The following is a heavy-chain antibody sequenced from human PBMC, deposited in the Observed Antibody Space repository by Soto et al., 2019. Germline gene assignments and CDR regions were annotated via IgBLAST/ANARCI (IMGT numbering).Heavy chain of an antibody. V-gene: IGHV3-15*01. CDR3: PTDHILSTVPS. J-gene: IGHJ4*02. D-gene: IGHD4-17*01. CDR1: GVSLSISG. CDR2: IKSKTDGGTT. Sequence: LSRAASGVSLSISGMGVVLKAPGKGLEWVGRIKSKTDGGTTDYAAPVKGRFTISRDDSKNTLYLQMNSLKTEDTAVYYCPTDHILSTVPSWGQGPLVTVSS.